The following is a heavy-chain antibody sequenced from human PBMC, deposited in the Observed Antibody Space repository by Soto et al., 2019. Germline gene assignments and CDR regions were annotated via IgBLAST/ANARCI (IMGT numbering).Heavy chain of an antibody. V-gene: IGHV3-66*02. CDR3: VKDLGSIRWSFDC. Sequence: AGPSILSCVASGFAASGNYMGCVRQAPGKGLEWVSVIYSGGSTYYADSVKGRFTISRDNSKSTLYLQMSSLRAADTAMYYCVKDLGSIRWSFDCWGPGTLVTVSS. CDR1: GFAASGNY. J-gene: IGHJ4*02. CDR2: IYSGGST. D-gene: IGHD4-17*01.